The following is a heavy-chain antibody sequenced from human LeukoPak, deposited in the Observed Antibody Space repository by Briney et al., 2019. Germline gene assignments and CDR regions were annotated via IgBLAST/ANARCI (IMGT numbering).Heavy chain of an antibody. V-gene: IGHV1-18*04. J-gene: IGHJ4*02. CDR1: GYTFTSYG. D-gene: IGHD6-19*01. CDR3: ARDRSSGWYGPFGY. Sequence: ASVKVSCKASGYTFTSYGISWVRQAPGQGLEWMGWISAYNGNTNYAQKLQGRVTMTTDTSTSTAYMELRSLRSDDTAVYYCARDRSSGWYGPFGYWGLGTLVTVSS. CDR2: ISAYNGNT.